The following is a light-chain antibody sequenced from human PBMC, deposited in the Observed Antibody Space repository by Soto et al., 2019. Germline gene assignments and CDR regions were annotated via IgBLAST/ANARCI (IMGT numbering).Light chain of an antibody. CDR2: DAS. CDR3: QHCNNYSPFT. J-gene: IGKJ2*01. CDR1: QSIRTW. Sequence: DIQMTQTPSTLSASVGDRVSISCRASQSIRTWLAWYQLKPGKAPKLLIYDASNLESGVPFRFIGSGSWTDFTLTISGVQPDDFATFYCQHCNNYSPFTFGQGTKLEIK. V-gene: IGKV1-5*01.